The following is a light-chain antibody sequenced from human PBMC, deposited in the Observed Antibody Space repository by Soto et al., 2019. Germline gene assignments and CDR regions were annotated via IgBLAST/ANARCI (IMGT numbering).Light chain of an antibody. V-gene: IGLV2-14*01. CDR1: SSDVCASKY. CDR2: EVS. J-gene: IGLJ2*01. Sequence: QSALTQPASVSGSPGQSITISCTGTSSDVCASKYVSWYQQHPGKAPKLMIYEVSNRPSGVSNRFSGSKSGNTASLTISGLQAEDEADYYCSSYTSTITVLFGGGTKLTVL. CDR3: SSYTSTITVL.